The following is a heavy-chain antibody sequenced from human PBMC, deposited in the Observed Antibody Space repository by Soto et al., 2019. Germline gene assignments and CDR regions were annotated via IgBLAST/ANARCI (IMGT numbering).Heavy chain of an antibody. V-gene: IGHV3-30*01. D-gene: IGHD4-4*01. CDR3: ARGVTKNSDYEVYFDY. CDR1: GFTFSSYA. J-gene: IGHJ4*02. CDR2: ISFDAGNK. Sequence: PGGSLRLSCAASGFTFSSYAMHWVRQVPGKGLQWVAVISFDAGNKYYVGPVKGRFTISRDNSKNTLYLQMNSLRAEDTAIYYCARGVTKNSDYEVYFDYWGQGTLVTVSS.